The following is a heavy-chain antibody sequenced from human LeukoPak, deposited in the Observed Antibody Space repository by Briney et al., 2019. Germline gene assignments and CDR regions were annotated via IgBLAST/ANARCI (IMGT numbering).Heavy chain of an antibody. CDR1: GFTFSSYA. J-gene: IGHJ4*02. CDR2: ISGSGGST. Sequence: GGSLRLSCAASGFTFSSYAMSWVRQAPGKGLEWVSAISGSGGSTYYADSVKGRFTISRDNSKNTLYLQMNSLRAEDTAVYYCAKDDYGDYWSYGNFDYWGQGTLVTVSS. D-gene: IGHD4-17*01. V-gene: IGHV3-23*01. CDR3: AKDDYGDYWSYGNFDY.